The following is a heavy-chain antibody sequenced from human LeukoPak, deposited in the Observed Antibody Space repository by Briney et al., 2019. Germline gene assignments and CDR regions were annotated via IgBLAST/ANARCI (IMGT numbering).Heavy chain of an antibody. Sequence: PGGSLRLSCTASGFTFGDYAMSWVRQAPGKGLEWVGFIRSKAYGGTTEYAAPVKGRFTISRDDSKSIAYLQMNSLKTEDTAVYYCTSSLWFGELMPYWGQGTLVTVSS. D-gene: IGHD3-10*01. CDR2: IRSKAYGGTT. J-gene: IGHJ4*02. CDR1: GFTFGDYA. CDR3: TSSLWFGELMPY. V-gene: IGHV3-49*04.